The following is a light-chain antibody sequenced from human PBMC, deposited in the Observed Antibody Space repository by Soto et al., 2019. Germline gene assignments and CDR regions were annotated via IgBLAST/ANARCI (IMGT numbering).Light chain of an antibody. CDR3: RSYTSSSTPSV. CDR1: SSDVGGYNY. V-gene: IGLV2-14*01. J-gene: IGLJ1*01. CDR2: EVS. Sequence: QSLLTQPACLSWPPGQSITMSCTGTSSDVGGYNYVSWYQQHPGKAPKLMIYEVSNRPSGVSNRFSGSKYGNTASLTISGLQAEDEADYYCRSYTSSSTPSVFGTGTKVTVL.